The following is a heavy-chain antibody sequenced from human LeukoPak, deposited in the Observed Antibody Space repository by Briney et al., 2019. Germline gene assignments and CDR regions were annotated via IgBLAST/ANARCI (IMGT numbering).Heavy chain of an antibody. D-gene: IGHD6-19*01. CDR2: IKQDGSEK. Sequence: GGSLRLSCAASGFTFSSYWMSWVRQAPGKGLEWVANIKQDGSEKYYVDSVKGRFTISRDNAKNSLYLQMNSLRAEDTAVYYCARVEGSGWYSTYFDYWGQGTLVTVSS. CDR3: ARVEGSGWYSTYFDY. V-gene: IGHV3-7*01. CDR1: GFTFSSYW. J-gene: IGHJ4*02.